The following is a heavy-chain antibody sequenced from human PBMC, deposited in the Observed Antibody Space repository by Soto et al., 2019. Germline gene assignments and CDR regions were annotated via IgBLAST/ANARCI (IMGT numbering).Heavy chain of an antibody. D-gene: IGHD6-19*01. CDR2: IYYSGST. V-gene: IGHV4-31*03. Sequence: QVQLQESGPGLVKPSQTLSLTCTVSGGSISSGGYYCSWIRQHPGKGLEWIGYIYYSGSTYYNPSLKSRVTISVDTSKSQFSLQLSFVTAADTAVYYCARDFTDSSGPTLGMGVWGQGTTVTVSS. CDR1: GGSISSGGYY. J-gene: IGHJ6*02. CDR3: ARDFTDSSGPTLGMGV.